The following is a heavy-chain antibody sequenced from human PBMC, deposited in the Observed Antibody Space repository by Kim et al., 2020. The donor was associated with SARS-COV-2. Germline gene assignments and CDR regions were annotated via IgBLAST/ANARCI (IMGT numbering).Heavy chain of an antibody. J-gene: IGHJ4*02. CDR1: GGSFSGYY. CDR3: ARFGAEAGCVDY. Sequence: SETLSLTCAVYGGSFSGYYWSWIRQPPGKGLEWVGEINYSGSTNYNPSPKSGVTISVETYKNKFFLKQSSMTAAETAADYCARFGAEAGCVDYCGSGTL. D-gene: IGHD6-19*01. V-gene: IGHV4-34*01. CDR2: INYSGST.